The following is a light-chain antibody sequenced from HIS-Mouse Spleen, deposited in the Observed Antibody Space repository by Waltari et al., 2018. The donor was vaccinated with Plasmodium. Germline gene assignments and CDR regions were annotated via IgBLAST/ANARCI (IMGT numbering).Light chain of an antibody. J-gene: IGKJ4*01. V-gene: IGKV1-13*02. CDR3: QQFNSYPLT. CDR1: QGISSA. CDR2: DAA. Sequence: AIQLTLSPSSLSASVGDTVPLTCRASQGISSALAWYQQKPGKAPKLLIYDAASLESGGPSRFSGSGSGTDFTLTISSLQPEDFATYYCQQFNSYPLTFGGGTKVEIK.